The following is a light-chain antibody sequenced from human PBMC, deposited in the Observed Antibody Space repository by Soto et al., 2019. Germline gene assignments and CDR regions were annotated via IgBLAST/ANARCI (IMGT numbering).Light chain of an antibody. CDR1: QSINSRY. V-gene: IGKV3-20*01. J-gene: IGKJ3*01. CDR3: QQFGSSPGFT. Sequence: EIVLTQSPGTLSLSPGERATLSCRASQSINSRYLAWYQQKPGQAPRLLIYGASSRATGIPDRFSGSGSGTDFTLTISMLETEDFAVYYCQQFGSSPGFTFGPGTKVDIK. CDR2: GAS.